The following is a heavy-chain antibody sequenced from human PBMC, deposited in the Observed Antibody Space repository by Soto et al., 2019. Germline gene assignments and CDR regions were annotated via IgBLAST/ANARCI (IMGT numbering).Heavy chain of an antibody. CDR3: ARGGGSDSFDY. J-gene: IGHJ4*02. CDR2: INHLETT. V-gene: IGHV4-30-2*01. Sequence: SETLSLTCTVSGASISYGNYAWSWIRQTPGKGLEWIGYINHLETTFYNPSFESRLTLSIDRAKNQFSLNLNSMSAADRAVYFCARGGGSDSFDYWGQGILVTVS. D-gene: IGHD1-26*01. CDR1: GASISYGNYA.